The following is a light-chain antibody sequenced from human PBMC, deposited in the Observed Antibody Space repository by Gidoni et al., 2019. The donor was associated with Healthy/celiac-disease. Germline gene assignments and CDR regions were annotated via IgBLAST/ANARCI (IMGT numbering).Light chain of an antibody. CDR2: AAS. Sequence: DIQMTQSPSSLSASVGDRVTITCRASQSISSYLNWYQQKPGKAPKLLIYAASSLQSGVPSRFSGSGSGTDFTLTISSQQPEDFATYYWQQSYSTPFTFGPGTKVDIK. V-gene: IGKV1-39*01. CDR3: QQSYSTPFT. J-gene: IGKJ3*01. CDR1: QSISSY.